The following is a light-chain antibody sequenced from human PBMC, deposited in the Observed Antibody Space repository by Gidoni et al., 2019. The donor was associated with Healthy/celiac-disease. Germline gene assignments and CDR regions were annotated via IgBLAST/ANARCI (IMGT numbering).Light chain of an antibody. CDR3: QQRSNWPSLT. J-gene: IGKJ5*01. V-gene: IGKV3-11*01. CDR1: QSVSSY. CDR2: DAS. Sequence: EIVLTQSPATLSLSAGDRATLSGRASQSVSSYLAWYQQKPGQAPRLLVYDASNRATGIPARFSGSGSVTDFTLTISSLEPEDFSVYYCQQRSNWPSLTFGQGTRLEIK.